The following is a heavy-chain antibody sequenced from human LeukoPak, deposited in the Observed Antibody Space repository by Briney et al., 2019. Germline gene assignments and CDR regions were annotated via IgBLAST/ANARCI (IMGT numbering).Heavy chain of an antibody. D-gene: IGHD6-19*01. J-gene: IGHJ4*02. CDR1: GGSISSYY. V-gene: IGHV4-59*01. Sequence: SETLSLTCSFSGGSISSYYWSWIRQSPGKGLEWIGYIYYTGSTSFNPSLKSRVTISVDTSKNQLSLKLSSLTAADTAVYYCATAKEGVAGFFDYWGQGTLVTVSS. CDR2: IYYTGST. CDR3: ATAKEGVAGFFDY.